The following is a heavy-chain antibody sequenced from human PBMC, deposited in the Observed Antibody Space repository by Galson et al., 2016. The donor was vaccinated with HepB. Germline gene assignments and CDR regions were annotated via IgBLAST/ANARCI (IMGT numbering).Heavy chain of an antibody. J-gene: IGHJ1*01. CDR1: GGTFSSYA. Sequence: SVKVSCKASGGTFSSYAISWVRQAPGQGLEWMGGIIPIFDTAIYAQKFQGRVTITADESTSTAYMELNSLRSEDTAMYYCAREDDSSGIQYFHHWGQGTLVTVSS. CDR2: IIPIFDTA. CDR3: AREDDSSGIQYFHH. V-gene: IGHV1-69*13. D-gene: IGHD3-22*01.